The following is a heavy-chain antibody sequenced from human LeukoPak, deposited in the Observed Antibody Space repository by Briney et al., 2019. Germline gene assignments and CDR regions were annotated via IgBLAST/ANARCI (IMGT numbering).Heavy chain of an antibody. J-gene: IGHJ6*03. CDR1: GFTFSSYG. CDR2: IRGSGGST. Sequence: PGGSLRLSCAASGFTFSSYGMSWVRQAPGKGLEWVSSIRGSGGSTYYADSVRGRFTISRDNSKNTLYLQMNSLRAEDTAVYYCAKDRPDYGDPPWLDYMDGWGKGTTVTVSS. CDR3: AKDRPDYGDPPWLDYMDG. D-gene: IGHD4-17*01. V-gene: IGHV3-23*01.